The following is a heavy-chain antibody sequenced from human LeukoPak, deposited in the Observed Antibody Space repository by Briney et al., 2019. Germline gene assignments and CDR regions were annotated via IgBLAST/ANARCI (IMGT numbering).Heavy chain of an antibody. CDR2: INHSGST. Sequence: SEALSLTCAVYGGSFRGYYWSWIGQPPAKGRGWIGEINHSGSTNYNPSLKSRVTISVDPSKNQFSLKLSSVTAADTAVYYCARKSLGYCSSTSCYALDYWGQGTLVTVSS. J-gene: IGHJ4*02. V-gene: IGHV4-34*01. D-gene: IGHD2-2*01. CDR1: GGSFRGYY. CDR3: ARKSLGYCSSTSCYALDY.